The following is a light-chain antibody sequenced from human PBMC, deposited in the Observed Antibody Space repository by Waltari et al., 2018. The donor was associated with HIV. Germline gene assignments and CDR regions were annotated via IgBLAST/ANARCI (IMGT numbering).Light chain of an antibody. CDR1: KSGDKY. CDR3: QAWDGSTVI. V-gene: IGLV3-1*01. Sequence: SYELTQPPSVSVSPGQTASITCSGEKSGDKYACWYQQKPGQSPVVVIYQDRKRPAGIPVRITGSSSGDTDTLTSNWTQAMDEAEYYCQAWDGSTVICGGGTRLTVL. CDR2: QDR. J-gene: IGLJ2*01.